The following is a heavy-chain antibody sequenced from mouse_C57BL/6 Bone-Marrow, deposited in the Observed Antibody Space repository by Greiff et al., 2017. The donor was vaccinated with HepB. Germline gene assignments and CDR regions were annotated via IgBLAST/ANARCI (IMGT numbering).Heavy chain of an antibody. D-gene: IGHD1-1*01. V-gene: IGHV1-52*01. CDR2: IDPSDSET. CDR1: GYTFTSYW. J-gene: IGHJ1*03. Sequence: QVQLKQPGAELVRPGSSVKLSCKASGYTFTSYWMHWVKQRPIQGLEWIGNIDPSDSETHYNQKFKDKATLTVDKSSSTAYMQLSSLTSEDSAVYYCARSTHYYGSSFWYFDVWGTGTTVTVSS. CDR3: ARSTHYYGSSFWYFDV.